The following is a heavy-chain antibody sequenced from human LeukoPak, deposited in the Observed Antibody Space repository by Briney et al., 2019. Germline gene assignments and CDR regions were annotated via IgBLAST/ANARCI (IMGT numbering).Heavy chain of an antibody. J-gene: IGHJ4*02. V-gene: IGHV3-53*01. Sequence: GGSLRLPCTAPEFTFRRNYILWMPQAPGKALEWVSLIFSNGDTHYAELVKGRFTISRDTSKNTVSLQIDSPRVEDTAMYYCTRDQMNYWGQGTLVTVSS. CDR1: EFTFRRNY. CDR3: TRDQMNY. D-gene: IGHD5-24*01. CDR2: IFSNGDT.